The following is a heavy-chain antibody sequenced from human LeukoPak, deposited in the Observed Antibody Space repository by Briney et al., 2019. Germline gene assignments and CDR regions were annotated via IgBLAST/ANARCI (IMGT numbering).Heavy chain of an antibody. V-gene: IGHV5-51*01. J-gene: IGHJ4*02. CDR3: ARPLSGGYSSGHFDF. Sequence: GESLKISCKASGYSFTTYWIGWVRQMPGKGLEWMGIIYPGDSDTRYSPSFQGQVTISADKSITTAYLQWSTLKASDTAMYYCARPLSGGYSSGHFDFWSQGTLVTVSS. CDR2: IYPGDSDT. CDR1: GYSFTTYW. D-gene: IGHD6-19*01.